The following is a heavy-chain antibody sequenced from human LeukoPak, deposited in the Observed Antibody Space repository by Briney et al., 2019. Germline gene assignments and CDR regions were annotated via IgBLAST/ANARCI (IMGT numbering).Heavy chain of an antibody. Sequence: PGGSLRLSCAASGFTFTNYSMIWVRQAPGKGLEWLSYIWGTTIKYADSVKGRFTISRDSVKNSLYLQMNSLRDEDTALYYCARDHMYAFDHWGQGILVTVSS. J-gene: IGHJ4*02. CDR3: ARDHMYAFDH. CDR1: GFTFTNYS. D-gene: IGHD2-21*01. V-gene: IGHV3-48*02. CDR2: IWGTTI.